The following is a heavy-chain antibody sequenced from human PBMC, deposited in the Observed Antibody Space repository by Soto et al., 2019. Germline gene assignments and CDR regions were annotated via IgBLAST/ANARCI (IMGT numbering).Heavy chain of an antibody. Sequence: EVQLVESGGGLVQPGESLRLSCAASGFSFSTYWRHWVRQTPGKGLVWVSRINSDGSSTNYADSVKGRFTISRDNAKNTLYLQMSSLRAEDTAVYYCARDSGQQLALDYWGQGILVTVSS. V-gene: IGHV3-74*01. CDR1: GFSFSTYW. CDR2: INSDGSST. J-gene: IGHJ4*02. D-gene: IGHD6-13*01. CDR3: ARDSGQQLALDY.